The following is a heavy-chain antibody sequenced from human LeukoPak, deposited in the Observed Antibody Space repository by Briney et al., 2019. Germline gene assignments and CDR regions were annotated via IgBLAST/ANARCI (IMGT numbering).Heavy chain of an antibody. Sequence: GGSLRLSCAASGFTFSSYSMNWVRQAPGKGLEWVSSISSSSSYIYYADSVKGRFTISRDNAKNSLYLQMNSLRAEDTAVYYCARDPLNYYDSSGYPTPDYWGQGTLVTVSS. CDR2: ISSSSSYI. V-gene: IGHV3-21*01. J-gene: IGHJ4*02. D-gene: IGHD3-22*01. CDR3: ARDPLNYYDSSGYPTPDY. CDR1: GFTFSSYS.